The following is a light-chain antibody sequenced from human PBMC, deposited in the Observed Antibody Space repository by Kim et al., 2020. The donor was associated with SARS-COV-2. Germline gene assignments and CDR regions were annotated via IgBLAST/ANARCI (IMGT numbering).Light chain of an antibody. CDR3: QHYNYCPRT. V-gene: IGKV3-15*01. J-gene: IGKJ1*01. CDR1: QGVSSN. Sequence: EIVMTQSPATLSVSPGERATLSCRASQGVSSNLAWYQQKPGQAPRLLIYGASTRATGIPARFSGSGSGTEFTLTISSLQSEDFAVYYYQHYNYCPRTFGQGTKVDIK. CDR2: GAS.